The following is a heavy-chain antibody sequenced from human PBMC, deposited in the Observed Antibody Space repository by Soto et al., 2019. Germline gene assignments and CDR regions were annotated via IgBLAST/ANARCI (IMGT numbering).Heavy chain of an antibody. Sequence: TSETLSLTCGVYVGSIRGYYWSWIRQCPGKGLEWIGDINDNGGTNYNPSLKSRVTTSLDTSKKQVSLMVSSVTAADTAVYYCARGRYSYETIYYKFYYSALDVWGQGTTVTVSS. CDR1: VGSIRGYY. CDR2: INDNGGT. D-gene: IGHD3-10*01. J-gene: IGHJ6*02. V-gene: IGHV4-34*01. CDR3: ARGRYSYETIYYKFYYSALDV.